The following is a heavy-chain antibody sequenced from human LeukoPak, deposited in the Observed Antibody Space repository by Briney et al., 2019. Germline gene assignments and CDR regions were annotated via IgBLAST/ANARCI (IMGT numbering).Heavy chain of an antibody. J-gene: IGHJ6*02. V-gene: IGHV6-1*01. CDR3: AGDRHEGITGTANLYYYYGMDV. D-gene: IGHD1-20*01. CDR1: GDSVSSNSAA. Sequence: SQTLSLTCAISGDSVSSNSAAWNWIRQSPSRGLEWLGRTYYRSKWYNDYAVSVKSRITINPDTSKNQFSLQLNSVTPEDTAVYYCAGDRHEGITGTANLYYYYGMDVWGQGTTVTVSS. CDR2: TYYRSKWYN.